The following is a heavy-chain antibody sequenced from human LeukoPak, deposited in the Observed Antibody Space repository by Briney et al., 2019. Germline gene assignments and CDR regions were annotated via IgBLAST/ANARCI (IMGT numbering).Heavy chain of an antibody. CDR2: IWYDGSNK. D-gene: IGHD3-3*01. V-gene: IGHV3-33*01. CDR3: AIVHGSDTIFGASCAFDI. CDR1: GFTFSSYG. J-gene: IGHJ3*02. Sequence: GGSLRLSCAASGFTFSSYGMHWVRQAPGKGLEWVAVIWYDGSNKYYADSVKGRFTISRDNSKNTLYLQMNSLRAEDTAVYYCAIVHGSDTIFGASCAFDICGQGTMVTVAS.